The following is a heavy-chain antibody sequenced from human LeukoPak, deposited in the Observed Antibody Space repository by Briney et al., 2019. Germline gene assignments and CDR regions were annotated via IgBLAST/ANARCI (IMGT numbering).Heavy chain of an antibody. D-gene: IGHD1-14*01. J-gene: IGHJ4*02. CDR3: ARGVEPLAANTLAY. Sequence: GESLRLSCAAPGFTVITNDMTWVRQAPGKGLEWVSVLYSDGNTKYADSVQGRFTISRDNSKNTLYREMNSLSPDDTAVYYCARGVEPLAANTLAYWGQGTLVTVSS. CDR1: GFTVITND. V-gene: IGHV3-53*01. CDR2: LYSDGNT.